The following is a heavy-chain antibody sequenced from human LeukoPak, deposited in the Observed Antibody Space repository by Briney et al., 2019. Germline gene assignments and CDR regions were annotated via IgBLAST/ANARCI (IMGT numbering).Heavy chain of an antibody. J-gene: IGHJ2*01. Sequence: ASVKVSCKASGYTFTSYGISWVRQAPGQGLEWMGRISAYNGNTNYAQKLQGRVTMTTDTSTSTAYMELRSLRSDDTAVYYCARGTGQPDYWYFDLWGRGTLVTVSS. CDR2: ISAYNGNT. D-gene: IGHD7-27*01. CDR1: GYTFTSYG. V-gene: IGHV1-18*01. CDR3: ARGTGQPDYWYFDL.